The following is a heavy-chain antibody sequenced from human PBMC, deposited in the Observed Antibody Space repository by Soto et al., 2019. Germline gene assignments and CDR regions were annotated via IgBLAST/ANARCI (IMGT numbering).Heavy chain of an antibody. CDR2: IIPIFGTA. V-gene: IGHV1-69*01. Sequence: QVQLVQSGAEVQKPGSSVKVSCKASGGTFSRYAISWVRQAPGQGLEWMGGIIPIFGTANYAQKFQGRLSITADESTSTVYMQLSSLRSEDTGVYYCARQFDYDSSGYYYAYWGQGTLVTVSS. D-gene: IGHD3-22*01. CDR3: ARQFDYDSSGYYYAY. CDR1: GGTFSRYA. J-gene: IGHJ4*02.